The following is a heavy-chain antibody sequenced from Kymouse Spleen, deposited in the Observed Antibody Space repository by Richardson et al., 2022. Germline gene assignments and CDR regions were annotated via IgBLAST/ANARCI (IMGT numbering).Heavy chain of an antibody. Sequence: QVQLQQWGAGLLKPSETLSLTCAVYGGSFSGYYWSWIRQPPGKGLEWIGEINHSGSTNYNPSLKSRVTISVDTSKNQFSLKLSSVTAADTAVYYCARGLHPTLGFDPWGQGTLVTVSS. CDR1: GGSFSGYY. CDR2: INHSGST. CDR3: ARGLHPTLGFDP. V-gene: IGHV4-34*01. J-gene: IGHJ5*02. D-gene: IGHD6-13*01,IGHD6-19*01.